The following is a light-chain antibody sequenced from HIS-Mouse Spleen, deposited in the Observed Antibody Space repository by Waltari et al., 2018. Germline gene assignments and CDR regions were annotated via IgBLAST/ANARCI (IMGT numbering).Light chain of an antibody. CDR1: KLGDKY. J-gene: IGLJ2*01. CDR2: QDS. V-gene: IGLV3-1*01. Sequence: SYELTQPPSVSVSPGQTASITCSGDKLGDKYACWYQQKPGQYPVLVRYQDSKRPSGIPERFSGSNSGNTATLTISGTQAMDEADYYCQAWDSSTAVVFGGGTKLTVL. CDR3: QAWDSSTAVV.